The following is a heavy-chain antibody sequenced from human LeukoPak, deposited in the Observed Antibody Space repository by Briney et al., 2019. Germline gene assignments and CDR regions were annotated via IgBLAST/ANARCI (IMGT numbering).Heavy chain of an antibody. CDR3: ARGGAAIGEY. CDR1: GYTFSHYW. Sequence: AGGSLRLSCVASGYTFSHYWMSWVRQTPGKGLEWVASISNGGYPTYYVDSVRGRFTISRDDARNSLFLQMNGLRADDTAVYYCARGGAAIGEYWGQGTLVTVSS. J-gene: IGHJ4*02. V-gene: IGHV3-7*03. D-gene: IGHD2-2*01. CDR2: ISNGGYPT.